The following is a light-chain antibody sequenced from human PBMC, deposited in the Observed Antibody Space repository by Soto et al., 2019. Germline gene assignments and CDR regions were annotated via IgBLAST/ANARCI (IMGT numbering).Light chain of an antibody. V-gene: IGKV3-20*01. CDR1: QSISSSY. CDR3: QQYGGSPPYT. CDR2: GAS. Sequence: EVVLTQSPGTLSLSPGERATLSCRASQSISSSYLAWYQQKPGQAPRLLIYGASSRATGIPDRFSGSGSGTDFTLTISRLEPADVAVYFCQQYGGSPPYTFGQGTKLELK. J-gene: IGKJ2*01.